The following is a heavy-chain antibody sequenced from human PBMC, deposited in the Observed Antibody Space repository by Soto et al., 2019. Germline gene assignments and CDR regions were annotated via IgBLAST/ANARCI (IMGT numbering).Heavy chain of an antibody. D-gene: IGHD3-3*01. CDR3: ARPLRYYDPWMGYPPFDY. J-gene: IGHJ4*02. CDR1: GGSFNSYA. Sequence: QVQLVQSGAEVKKPGSSVKVSCRASGGSFNSYAINWVRQAPGQGLEWMGGIIPLFGTTYYAQKFQGRVTITADESTTTAYMDLNSLEFEDTALYYCARPLRYYDPWMGYPPFDYWGQGTLVTVSS. V-gene: IGHV1-69*01. CDR2: IIPLFGTT.